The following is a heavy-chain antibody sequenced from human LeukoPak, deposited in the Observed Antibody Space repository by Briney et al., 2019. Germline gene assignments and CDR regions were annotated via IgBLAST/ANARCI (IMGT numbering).Heavy chain of an antibody. D-gene: IGHD3-3*01. V-gene: IGHV5-51*01. CDR3: ARHFGDYYYYGMDV. CDR2: IYPGDSDT. J-gene: IGHJ6*02. Sequence: IGWGREXPGKGLEWRGIIYPGDSDTRYIPSFQGQVTISADKSISTAYLQWSSLKASDTAMYYCARHFGDYYYYGMDVWGQGTTVTVSS.